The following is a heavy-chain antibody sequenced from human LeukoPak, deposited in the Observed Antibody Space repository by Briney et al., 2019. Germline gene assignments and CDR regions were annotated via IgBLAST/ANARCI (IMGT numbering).Heavy chain of an antibody. Sequence: PGGSLRLSCAASAFTVSSNYMSWVRQAPGKGLEWVSSSSSSSSYIYYADSVKGRFTISRDNAKNSLYLQMNSLRAEDTAVYYCAREKRGRWLRREGSYFDYWGQGTLVTVSS. J-gene: IGHJ4*02. CDR3: AREKRGRWLRREGSYFDY. V-gene: IGHV3-21*01. CDR2: SSSSSSYI. D-gene: IGHD5-24*01. CDR1: AFTVSSNY.